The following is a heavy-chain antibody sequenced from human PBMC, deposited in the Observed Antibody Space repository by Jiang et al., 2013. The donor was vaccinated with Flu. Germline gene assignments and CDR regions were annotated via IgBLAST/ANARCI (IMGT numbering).Heavy chain of an antibody. D-gene: IGHD3-22*01. V-gene: IGHV5-51*01. Sequence: GAEVKKPGESLKISCKVSGYDFATYWIAWARQMPGKGLEWMGIIYPGDSDTRYSPSFQGQVTISADKSISTAFLQWGSLKASDTAMYYCARTYYYDSSGYVEYYFGHWGQGTLVTVSS. CDR2: IYPGDSDT. CDR3: ARTYYYDSSGYVEYYFGH. J-gene: IGHJ4*02. CDR1: GYDFATYW.